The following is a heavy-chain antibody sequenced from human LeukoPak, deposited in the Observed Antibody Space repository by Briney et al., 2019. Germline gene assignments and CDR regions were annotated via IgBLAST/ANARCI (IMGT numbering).Heavy chain of an antibody. CDR3: AKGGHYSFFDY. CDR1: GFTFSSYG. V-gene: IGHV3-33*06. D-gene: IGHD4-11*01. Sequence: GGSLRLSCAASGFTFSSYGMHWVRQAPGKGLEWVAVIWYDGSNKYYADSVKGRFTISRDNSKNTLYLQMNSLRAEDTGIYYCAKGGHYSFFDYWGQGTLVAVSS. J-gene: IGHJ4*02. CDR2: IWYDGSNK.